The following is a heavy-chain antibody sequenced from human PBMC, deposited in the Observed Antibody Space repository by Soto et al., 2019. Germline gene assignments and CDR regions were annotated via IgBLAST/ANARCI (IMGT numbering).Heavy chain of an antibody. CDR2: SYHSGST. J-gene: IGHJ4*02. Sequence: SETLSLTCAVSGGSISSPNWWSWVRQPPGRGLEWIGQSYHSGSTNYNPSLKSRVTISVDTSKNQFSLKLSSVTATDTAVYYCARFGDRYVGASVRGKYSFDYWGQGTLVTVSS. CDR3: ARFGDRYVGASVRGKYSFDY. D-gene: IGHD3-10*02. V-gene: IGHV4-4*02. CDR1: GGSISSPNW.